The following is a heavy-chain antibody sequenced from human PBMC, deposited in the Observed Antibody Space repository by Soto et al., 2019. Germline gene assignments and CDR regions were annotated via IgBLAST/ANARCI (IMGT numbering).Heavy chain of an antibody. D-gene: IGHD3-10*01. J-gene: IGHJ4*02. CDR2: ISYDGSNK. CDR3: FGGQYYFDY. V-gene: IGHV3-30*03. Sequence: QVQLVESGGGVVQPGRSLRLSCAASGFPFSSYGMHWVREAPGKGLEWVAVISYDGSNKYYADSVKGRFTISRDNSASTLYLQMNSLRPEDTALYYCFGGQYYFDYRGQGTLVTVSP. CDR1: GFPFSSYG.